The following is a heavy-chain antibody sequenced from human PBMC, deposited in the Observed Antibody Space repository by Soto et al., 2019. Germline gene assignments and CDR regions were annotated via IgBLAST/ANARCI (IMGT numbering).Heavy chain of an antibody. D-gene: IGHD5-12*01. CDR1: GYTFTSYY. V-gene: IGHV1-46*01. CDR3: ARDSVGYGGYVGGFRIDY. J-gene: IGHJ4*02. Sequence: ASVKVSCKASGYTFTSYYMHWVRQAPGQGLEWMGIINPSGGSTSYAQKFQGRVTMTRDTSTSTVYMELSSLRSEDTAVYYCARDSVGYGGYVGGFRIDYRGQGTLVSVSS. CDR2: INPSGGST.